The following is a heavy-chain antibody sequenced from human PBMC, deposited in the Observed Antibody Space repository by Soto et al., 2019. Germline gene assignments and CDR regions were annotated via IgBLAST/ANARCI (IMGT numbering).Heavy chain of an antibody. J-gene: IGHJ5*02. Sequence: QVQLVQSGAEVKKPGASVKVSCKASGYTFTSYGISWVRQAPGQGLEWRGWISAYTGNTNYAQKLQGRVTMTTDTPTRTVYMVRRSLRADDTAVYYCARDHCSGGSCYWGWFDPWGQGTLVTVSS. CDR3: ARDHCSGGSCYWGWFDP. D-gene: IGHD2-15*01. V-gene: IGHV1-18*01. CDR2: ISAYTGNT. CDR1: GYTFTSYG.